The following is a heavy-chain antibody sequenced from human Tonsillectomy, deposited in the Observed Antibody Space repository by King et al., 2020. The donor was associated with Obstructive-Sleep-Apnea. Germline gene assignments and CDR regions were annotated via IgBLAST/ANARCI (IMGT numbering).Heavy chain of an antibody. CDR3: AKMGAYSSSFDY. CDR2: ISGSGGST. V-gene: IGHV3-23*04. CDR1: GFTFSSYA. J-gene: IGHJ4*02. D-gene: IGHD6-13*01. Sequence: VQLVESGGGLVQPGGSLRLSCAASGFTFSSYAMSWVRQAPGKGLEWVSAISGSGGSTYYADSVKGRVTISRDNSKNTLYLQMNSLRAEDMAVYYCAKMGAYSSSFDYWGQGTLVTVSS.